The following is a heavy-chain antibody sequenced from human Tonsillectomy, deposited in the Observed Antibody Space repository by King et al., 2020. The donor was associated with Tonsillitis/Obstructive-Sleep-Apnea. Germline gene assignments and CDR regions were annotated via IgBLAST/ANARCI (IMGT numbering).Heavy chain of an antibody. D-gene: IGHD2-15*01. J-gene: IGHJ4*02. CDR1: GGSISSGGYY. CDR2: IYYSGST. Sequence: VQLQESGPGLVKPSQTLSLTCTVSGGSISSGGYYWSWIRQHPGKGLEWIGYIYYSGSTYYNPSLKSRVTISVDTSKNQFSLKLSSVTAADTAVYYCARDNPPYCSGGSCYSGEIDYWGQGTLVTVSS. V-gene: IGHV4-31*03. CDR3: ARDNPPYCSGGSCYSGEIDY.